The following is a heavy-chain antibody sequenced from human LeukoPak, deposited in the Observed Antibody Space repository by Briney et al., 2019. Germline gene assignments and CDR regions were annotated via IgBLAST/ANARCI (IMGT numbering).Heavy chain of an antibody. CDR3: AKGWDGEYTGLEYYYYYMDV. Sequence: GGSLRLSCEASGFTFSNYGMHWLRQAPGKGLEWVAFIRYDGTNKYYGDSVKGRFTISRDNSKNTLYLQMNSLRAEDTAVYYCAKGWDGEYTGLEYYYYYMDVWGKGTTVTVSS. CDR2: IRYDGTNK. CDR1: GFTFSNYG. J-gene: IGHJ6*03. V-gene: IGHV3-30*02. D-gene: IGHD1-1*01.